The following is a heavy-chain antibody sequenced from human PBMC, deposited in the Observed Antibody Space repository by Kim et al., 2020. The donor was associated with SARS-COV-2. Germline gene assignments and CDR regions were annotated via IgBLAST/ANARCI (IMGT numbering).Heavy chain of an antibody. Sequence: GGSLRLSCAASGFTFSSYAMSWVRQAPGKGLEWVSAISGSGGSTYYADSVKGRFTISRDNSKNTLYLQMNSLRAEDTAVYYCAKDHVVVVAATFNAFDIWGPGTMGTVSS. D-gene: IGHD2-15*01. V-gene: IGHV3-23*01. CDR1: GFTFSSYA. CDR3: AKDHVVVVAATFNAFDI. J-gene: IGHJ3*02. CDR2: ISGSGGST.